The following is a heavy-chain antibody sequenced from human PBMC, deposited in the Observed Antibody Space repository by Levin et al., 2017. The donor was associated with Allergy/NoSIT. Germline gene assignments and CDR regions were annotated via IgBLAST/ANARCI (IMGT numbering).Heavy chain of an antibody. J-gene: IGHJ6*02. CDR1: GFTFSSYA. CDR3: ARSEGYCSSTSCRYYYYYGMDV. CDR2: ISYDGSNK. V-gene: IGHV3-30*04. D-gene: IGHD2-2*01. Sequence: GGSLRLSCAASGFTFSSYAMHWVRQAPGKGLEWVAVISYDGSNKYYADSVKGRFTISRDNSKNTLYLQMNSLRAEDTAVYYCARSEGYCSSTSCRYYYYYGMDVWGQGTTVTVSS.